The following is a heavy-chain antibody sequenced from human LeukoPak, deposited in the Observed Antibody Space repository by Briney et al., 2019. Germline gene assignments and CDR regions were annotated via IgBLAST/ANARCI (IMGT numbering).Heavy chain of an antibody. D-gene: IGHD6-19*01. CDR3: ARVRDSSGWSEIDY. CDR2: ISAYNGNT. J-gene: IGHJ4*02. CDR1: AYTFISYG. V-gene: IGHV1-18*04. Sequence: ASVKVSCKASAYTFISYGISWVRQAPGQGLEWMGWISAYNGNTNYAQKLQGRVTMTTDTSTSTAYMELGSLRSDDTAVYYCARVRDSSGWSEIDYWGQGTLVTVSS.